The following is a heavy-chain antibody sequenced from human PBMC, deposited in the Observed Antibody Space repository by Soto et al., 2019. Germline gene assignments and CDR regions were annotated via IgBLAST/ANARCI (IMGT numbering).Heavy chain of an antibody. V-gene: IGHV3-53*01. D-gene: IGHD5-18*01. Sequence: EVQLVESGGGLIQPGGSLRLSCAASGFTVSSNYMSWVRQAPGKGLEWVSVIYSGGSTYYADSVKGRFTISRDNSKNTLYLQMNSLRAEDTAVYYCASGSLAYSDGSSDYWGQGTLVTVSS. CDR3: ASGSLAYSDGSSDY. J-gene: IGHJ4*02. CDR1: GFTVSSNY. CDR2: IYSGGST.